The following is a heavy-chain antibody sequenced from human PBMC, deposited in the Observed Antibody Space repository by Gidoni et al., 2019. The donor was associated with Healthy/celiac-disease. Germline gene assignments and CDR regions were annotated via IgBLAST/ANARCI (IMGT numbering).Heavy chain of an antibody. CDR1: VDHVPGHSAA. J-gene: IGHJ6*03. CDR2: TYCRSNWLN. CDR3: ARDRTPYYYYMDV. Sequence: VQLQQSGPGVVRPSETLLLTFAIPVDHVPGHSAASNWIRPSPSRGLEWLGRTYCRSNWLNDYAVSVKSRITINPDTSKNHFSLQLNSVTPEDTAVYYCARDRTPYYYYMDVWGKGTTVTVSS. V-gene: IGHV6-1*01.